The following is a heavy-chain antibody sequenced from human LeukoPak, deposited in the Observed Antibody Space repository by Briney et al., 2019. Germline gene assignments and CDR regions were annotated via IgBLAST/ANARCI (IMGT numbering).Heavy chain of an antibody. CDR3: ARGNSRGLGAFDI. V-gene: IGHV3-21*01. D-gene: IGHD2/OR15-2a*01. J-gene: IGHJ3*02. CDR1: GFTFSHYS. Sequence: PGGSLRLSCAASGFTFSHYSMNWVRQAPGKGLEWVSSISSSSSYIYYADSVKGRFTISRDNAKNSLYLQMNSLRAEDTAVYYCARGNSRGLGAFDIWGQGTMVTVSS. CDR2: ISSSSSYI.